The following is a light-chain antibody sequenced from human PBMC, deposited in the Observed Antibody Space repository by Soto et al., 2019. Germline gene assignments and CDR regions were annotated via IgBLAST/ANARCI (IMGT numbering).Light chain of an antibody. V-gene: IGLV2-23*03. CDR1: SSDVGSYNL. CDR2: EGS. J-gene: IGLJ2*01. CDR3: CSYAGSSTFV. Sequence: QSAPTQPAPVSGSPGQSITISCTGTSSDVGSYNLVSWYQQHPGKAPKLMIYEGSKRPSGVSNRFSGSKSGNTASLTISGLQAEDEADYYCCSYAGSSTFVFGGGTKVTVL.